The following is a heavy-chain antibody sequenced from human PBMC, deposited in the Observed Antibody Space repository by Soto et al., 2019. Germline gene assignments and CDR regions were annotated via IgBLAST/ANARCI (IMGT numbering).Heavy chain of an antibody. CDR1: GYTFTGYA. CDR3: ARAVAVAAAFDY. CDR2: INAGNGNT. J-gene: IGHJ4*02. D-gene: IGHD6-19*01. V-gene: IGHV1-3*05. Sequence: QVQLVQSGAEEKKPGASVKVSCKASGYTFTGYAMHWVRQAPGQRLEWMGWINAGNGNTKYSQKFQGRGTITRDTSASTAYRELSSLTSEDTAGYYCARAVAVAAAFDYWGQGTLVTVSS.